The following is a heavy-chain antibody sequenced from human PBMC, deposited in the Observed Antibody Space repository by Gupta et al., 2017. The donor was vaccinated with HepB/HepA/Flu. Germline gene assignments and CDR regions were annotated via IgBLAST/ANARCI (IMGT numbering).Heavy chain of an antibody. CDR3: ARDYRDYDSSAYQYYYHMDV. J-gene: IGHJ6*03. D-gene: IGHD3-22*01. Sequence: QVQLQESGPGLVKPSETLSLTCAVSGDSVSAHYWSWIRQPAGKGLEWIGRLYTTGSTRYNPSLQSRVTMSVDTSKNQFSLKRTSVTAADTAIYYCARDYRDYDSSAYQYYYHMDVGGKGTTVTVSS. V-gene: IGHV4-4*07. CDR1: GDSVSAHY. CDR2: LYTTGST.